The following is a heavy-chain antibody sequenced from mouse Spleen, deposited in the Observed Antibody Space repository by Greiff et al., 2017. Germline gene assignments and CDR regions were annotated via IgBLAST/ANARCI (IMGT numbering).Heavy chain of an antibody. CDR3: ARGGLGREFDY. CDR1: GYSFTSYY. CDR2: IYPGSGNT. V-gene: IGHV1-66*01. D-gene: IGHD4-1*01. Sequence: VHLVESGPELVKPGASVKISCKASGYSFTSYYIHWVKQRPGQGLEWIGWIYPGSGNTKYNEKFKGKATLTADTSSSTAYMQLSSLTSEDSAVYYCARGGLGREFDYWGQGTTLTVSS. J-gene: IGHJ2*01.